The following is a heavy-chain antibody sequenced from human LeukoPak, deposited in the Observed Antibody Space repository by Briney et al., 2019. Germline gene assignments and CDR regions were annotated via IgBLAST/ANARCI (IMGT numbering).Heavy chain of an antibody. CDR3: ARAGRFPDCSGGSCYGY. CDR1: GGSINSYY. D-gene: IGHD2-15*01. J-gene: IGHJ4*02. CDR2: IHYSGST. Sequence: SETLSLTCTVSGGSINSYYWSWIRQPPGRGLQWIGCIHYSGSTNYNPSLKSRVTISVDTSKNQFSLKLSSVTAADTAVYYCARAGRFPDCSGGSCYGYWGQGTLVTVSS. V-gene: IGHV4-59*12.